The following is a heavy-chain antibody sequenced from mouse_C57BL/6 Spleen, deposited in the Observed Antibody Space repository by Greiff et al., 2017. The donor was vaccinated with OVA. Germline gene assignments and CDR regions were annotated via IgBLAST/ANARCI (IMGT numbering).Heavy chain of an antibody. V-gene: IGHV1-15*01. Sequence: VKLMESGAELVRPGASVTLSCKASGYTFTDYEMHWVKQTPVHGLEWIGAIDPETGGTAYNQKFKGKAILTADKSSSTAYMELRSLTSEDSAVYYCTRGKGFYYFDYWGQGTTLTVSS. CDR1: GYTFTDYE. J-gene: IGHJ2*01. CDR3: TRGKGFYYFDY. CDR2: IDPETGGT.